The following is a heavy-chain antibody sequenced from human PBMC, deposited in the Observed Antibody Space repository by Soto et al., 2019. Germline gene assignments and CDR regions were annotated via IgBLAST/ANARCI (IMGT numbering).Heavy chain of an antibody. J-gene: IGHJ6*02. CDR2: INPNSGGT. V-gene: IGHV1-2*04. D-gene: IGHD3-3*01. Sequence: AVKVCCKASGYTFTGYYMHWVRQAPGQGLEWMGWINPNSGGTNYAQKFQGWVTMTRDTSISTAYMELSRLRSDDTAVYYCARAASTFDFWTPYGMDFWGQAPTLTVSS. CDR1: GYTFTGYY. CDR3: ARAASTFDFWTPYGMDF.